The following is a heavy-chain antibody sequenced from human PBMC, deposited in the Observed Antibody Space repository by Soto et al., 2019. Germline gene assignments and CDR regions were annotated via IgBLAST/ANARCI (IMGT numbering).Heavy chain of an antibody. CDR2: IWYDGSNK. J-gene: IGHJ4*02. CDR1: GFTFSSYG. D-gene: IGHD6-19*01. CDR3: ASTPSVATLDFDY. Sequence: QVQLVESGGGVVQPGRSLRLSCAASGFTFSSYGMHWVRQAPGKGLEWVAVIWYDGSNKYYADSVKGRFTISRDNSKNTLYLQMNSLRAEDTAVYYCASTPSVATLDFDYWGQGTLVTVSS. V-gene: IGHV3-33*01.